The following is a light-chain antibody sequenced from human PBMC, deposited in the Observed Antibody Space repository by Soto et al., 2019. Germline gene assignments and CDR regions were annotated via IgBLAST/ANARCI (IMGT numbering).Light chain of an antibody. V-gene: IGKV1-39*01. J-gene: IGKJ2*01. CDR2: AAS. Sequence: DIQMAQYPCSLSASVGDRVSITCRASQGGRAYLLWYQQTQGKAPKLLIYAASNLLSGVPSRFSGNGSGTNVTLTISSLQPEDFSTYYCQQSYRTPHPFGQGTKLETK. CDR1: QGGRAY. CDR3: QQSYRTPHP.